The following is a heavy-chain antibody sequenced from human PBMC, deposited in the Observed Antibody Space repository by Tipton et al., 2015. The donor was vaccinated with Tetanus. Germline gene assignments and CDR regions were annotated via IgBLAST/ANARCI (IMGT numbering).Heavy chain of an antibody. CDR2: IYYRGST. CDR1: GGSISSYY. D-gene: IGHD3-9*01. CDR3: ARQIFYDILTGYTDY. Sequence: TLSLTCTVSGGSISSYYWSWIRQPPGKGLEWIGYIYYRGSTNYNPSLKSRVTISVDTSKNQFSLKLSSVTAADTAVYYCARQIFYDILTGYTDYWGQGTLVTVSS. V-gene: IGHV4-59*01. J-gene: IGHJ4*02.